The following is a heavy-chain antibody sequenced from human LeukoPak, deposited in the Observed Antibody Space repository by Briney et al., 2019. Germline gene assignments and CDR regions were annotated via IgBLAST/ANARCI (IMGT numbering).Heavy chain of an antibody. Sequence: PGGSLRLSCAASGFTFSSYCLGWVRQAPGKGLEWVANIKQDGSEKYYVDSVKGRFTISRDNSKNTLYLQMHNLRAEDTALYYCANLPLLTDTIDEWGQGTLVTVSS. V-gene: IGHV3-7*03. CDR2: IKQDGSEK. J-gene: IGHJ4*02. CDR1: GFTFSSYC. D-gene: IGHD3-9*01. CDR3: ANLPLLTDTIDE.